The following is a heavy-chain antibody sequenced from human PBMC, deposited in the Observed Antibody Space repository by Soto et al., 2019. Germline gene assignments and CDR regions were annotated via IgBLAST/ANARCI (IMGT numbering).Heavy chain of an antibody. D-gene: IGHD3-3*01. J-gene: IGHJ6*02. CDR3: ARGGEWFPYYYGMDV. CDR2: ISHTGTT. Sequence: PSETLSLTCDVYGGSFSGFYWSWIRQPPGKGLEWLGEISHTGTTNYNPSLKSRVIISADTSKNQLSLKLTSVTAADTAVYYCARGGEWFPYYYGMDVWGQGTTVTVSS. CDR1: GGSFSGFY. V-gene: IGHV4-34*01.